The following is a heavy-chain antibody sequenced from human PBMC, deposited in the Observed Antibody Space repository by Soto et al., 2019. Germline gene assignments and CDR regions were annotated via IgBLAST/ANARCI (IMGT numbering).Heavy chain of an antibody. CDR2: IWSDGSSK. D-gene: IGHD2-2*01. V-gene: IGHV3-33*01. CDR1: GFTFSNYG. CDR3: ARGDGDCRSTSCYGDDYYYYIDV. J-gene: IGHJ6*03. Sequence: QVELVESGGGVVQPGRSLTLSCAASGFTFSNYGMHWVRQAPGKGLDWVAVIWSDGSSKYYADSVKGRFTISRDNSKNTLYVQMNSLRAEDTAVYFCARGDGDCRSTSCYGDDYYYYIDVWGKGTTVTVSS.